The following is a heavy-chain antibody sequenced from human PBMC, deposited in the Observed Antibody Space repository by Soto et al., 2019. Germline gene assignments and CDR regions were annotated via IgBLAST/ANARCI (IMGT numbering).Heavy chain of an antibody. CDR1: GFSFSSYG. J-gene: IGHJ4*02. Sequence: QVQLVESGGGVVQPGRSLRLSCAASGFSFSSYGMHWVRQTPGKGLEWVAVTSADGTDKYYADSVKGRFTISRDNSKNTLYLQMNSLGVEDTAVYYFVRGTAIARQHFDRWGQGTLVTVSS. CDR2: TSADGTDK. V-gene: IGHV3-30*03. D-gene: IGHD6-6*01. CDR3: VRGTAIARQHFDR.